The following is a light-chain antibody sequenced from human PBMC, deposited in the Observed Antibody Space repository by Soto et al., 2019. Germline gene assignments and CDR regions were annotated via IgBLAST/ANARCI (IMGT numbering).Light chain of an antibody. CDR1: QSVSTT. CDR3: QQYGSSPMT. V-gene: IGKV3-20*01. J-gene: IGKJ5*01. Sequence: EIVMTQSPATVSVCPGQRASLSCRASQSVSTTVAWYHQKPGQAPRLLIYGASSRATGIPDRFSGSGSVTDFTLTISRLEPEDFAVYYCQQYGSSPMTFGQGTRLEI. CDR2: GAS.